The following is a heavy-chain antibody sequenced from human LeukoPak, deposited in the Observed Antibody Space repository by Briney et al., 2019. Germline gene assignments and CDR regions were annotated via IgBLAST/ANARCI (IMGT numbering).Heavy chain of an antibody. CDR2: ISSSSTTI. Sequence: GGSLRLSCAASGFTFSRYTMNWVRQAPGKGLEWISDISSSSTTIHYADSVKGRFTISRDNAKNSLYLQMNNLRAEDTAVYYCASDPREWGLPYFDCWGQGTLVNVSS. D-gene: IGHD1-26*01. V-gene: IGHV3-48*01. CDR1: GFTFSRYT. J-gene: IGHJ4*02. CDR3: ASDPREWGLPYFDC.